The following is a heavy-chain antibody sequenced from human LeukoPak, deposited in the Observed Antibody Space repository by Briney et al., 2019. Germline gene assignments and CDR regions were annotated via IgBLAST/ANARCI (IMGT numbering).Heavy chain of an antibody. D-gene: IGHD4-11*01. CDR1: GFTFSSYA. J-gene: IGHJ3*02. CDR3: AKDFLRGSLQPCAFDI. V-gene: IGHV3-23*01. CDR2: ISGSGGST. Sequence: PGGSLRLSCAASGFTFSSYAMSWVRQAPGEGLEWVSAISGSGGSTYYAFSVKGRFTISRDNSKNTLYLHMGSLRAEDTAVYYCAKDFLRGSLQPCAFDIWGQGTVVTVSS.